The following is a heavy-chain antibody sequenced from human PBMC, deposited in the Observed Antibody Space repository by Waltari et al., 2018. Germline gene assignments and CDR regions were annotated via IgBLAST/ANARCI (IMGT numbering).Heavy chain of an antibody. D-gene: IGHD3-10*01. CDR3: ASDRGKNWYFDL. Sequence: QVQLVQSGAEVKKPGFSVKVSCKASGGTFSSYASSWVLQAPGQGLEWMGGILPIFGTANYAQKFQGRVTITADESTSTAYMELSSLRSEDTAVYYCASDRGKNWYFDLWGRGTLVTVSS. J-gene: IGHJ2*01. V-gene: IGHV1-69*01. CDR1: GGTFSSYA. CDR2: ILPIFGTA.